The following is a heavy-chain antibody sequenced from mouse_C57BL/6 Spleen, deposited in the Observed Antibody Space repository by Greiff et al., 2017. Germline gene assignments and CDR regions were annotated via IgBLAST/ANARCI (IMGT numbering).Heavy chain of an antibody. CDR3: ARVRNGNWDY. CDR1: GFNIKDYY. D-gene: IGHD2-1*01. CDR2: IDPEDGET. J-gene: IGHJ2*01. Sequence: VQLQQSGAELVKPGASVKLSCTASGFNIKDYYMHWVKQRTEQGLEWIGRIDPEDGETKYAPKFPGKATITADTSSNTAYLQLSSLTSEDTAVKYCARVRNGNWDYWGQGTTVTVSS. V-gene: IGHV14-2*01.